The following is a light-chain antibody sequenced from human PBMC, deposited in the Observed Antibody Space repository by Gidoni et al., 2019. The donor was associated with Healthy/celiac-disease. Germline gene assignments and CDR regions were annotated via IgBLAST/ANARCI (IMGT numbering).Light chain of an antibody. CDR3: MQALQTPRT. V-gene: IGKV2-28*01. Sequence: DMVMTQSPLSLPVTPGEPASISCRSSQRLLHSTGSNYLDWYRQKPGQSPQLLIYLGSNRASGVPDRFSGSGSGTDFTLKISRVEAEDVGVYYCMQALQTPRTFGQGTKVKIK. CDR2: LGS. CDR1: QRLLHSTGSNY. J-gene: IGKJ1*01.